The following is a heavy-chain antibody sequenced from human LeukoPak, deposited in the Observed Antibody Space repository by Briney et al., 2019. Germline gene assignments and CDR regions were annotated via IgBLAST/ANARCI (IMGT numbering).Heavy chain of an antibody. CDR2: ISGSGGGT. D-gene: IGHD3-22*01. J-gene: IGHJ4*02. CDR1: GFTFSSYA. Sequence: GGSLRLSCVASGFTFSSYAMNWVRQAPGKGLEWVSAISGSGGGTYYADSVKGRFTISRDNSKNTLYLQMNSLRAEDTAVYYCAREKWYYDSSGYYYWGQGTLVTVSS. V-gene: IGHV3-23*01. CDR3: AREKWYYDSSGYYY.